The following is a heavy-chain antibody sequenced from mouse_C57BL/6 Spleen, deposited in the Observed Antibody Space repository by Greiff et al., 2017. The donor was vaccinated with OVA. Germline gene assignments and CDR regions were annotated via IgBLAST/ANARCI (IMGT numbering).Heavy chain of an antibody. D-gene: IGHD3-2*02. J-gene: IGHJ2*01. CDR1: GYTFTSYW. Sequence: QVQLQQPGAELVMPGASVKLSCKASGYTFTSYWMHWVKQRPGQGLEWIGEIDPSDSYTNYNQKFKGKSTLTVDKSSSTAYMQLSSLTSEDSAGYYCARWGTAQALDYWGQGTTLSLL. CDR2: IDPSDSYT. CDR3: ARWGTAQALDY. V-gene: IGHV1-69*01.